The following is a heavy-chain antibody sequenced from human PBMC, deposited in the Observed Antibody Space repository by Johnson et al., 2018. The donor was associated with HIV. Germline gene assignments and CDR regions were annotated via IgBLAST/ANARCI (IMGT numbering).Heavy chain of an antibody. CDR1: GFTFSNYA. CDR2: VPDDGDNK. CDR3: ARGQLWLLDDALDI. V-gene: IGHV3-30-3*01. D-gene: IGHD5-18*01. Sequence: QVQLVESGGGVVQPGRSLRLSCAASGFTFSNYAMHWVRQAPGKGLEWVAVVPDDGDNKYYADSVKGRFTIYRDNSKNTLYLQMNSLRAEDTAIYYCARGQLWLLDDALDIWGQGTMVTVSS. J-gene: IGHJ3*02.